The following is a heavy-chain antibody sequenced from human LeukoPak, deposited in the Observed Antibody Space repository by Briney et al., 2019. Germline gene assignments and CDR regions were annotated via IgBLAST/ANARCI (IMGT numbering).Heavy chain of an antibody. Sequence: GGSLRLSCAASGFTFSNYWMHWVRQAPGKGLVWASRINSDGNSTNYADSVKGRFTISRDNAKNSLYLQMNSLRAEDTAIYYCARDLPYYYYMDVWGKGTTVTVSS. V-gene: IGHV3-74*01. D-gene: IGHD5/OR15-5a*01. CDR2: INSDGNST. CDR3: ARDLPYYYYMDV. J-gene: IGHJ6*03. CDR1: GFTFSNYW.